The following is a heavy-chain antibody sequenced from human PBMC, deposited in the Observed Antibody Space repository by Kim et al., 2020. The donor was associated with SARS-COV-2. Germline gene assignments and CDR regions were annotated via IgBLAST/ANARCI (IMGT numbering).Heavy chain of an antibody. D-gene: IGHD3-22*01. CDR2: ISSSSSYI. Sequence: GGSLRLSCAASGFTFSSYSMNWVRQAPGKGLEWVSSISSSSSYIYYADSVKGRFTISRDNAKNSLYLQMNSLRAEDTAVYYCAAPYDSSGSVAFDIWGQGTMVTVSS. CDR3: AAPYDSSGSVAFDI. V-gene: IGHV3-21*01. CDR1: GFTFSSYS. J-gene: IGHJ3*02.